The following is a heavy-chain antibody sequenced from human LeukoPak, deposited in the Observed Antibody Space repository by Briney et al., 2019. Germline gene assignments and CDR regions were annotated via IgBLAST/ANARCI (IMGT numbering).Heavy chain of an antibody. Sequence: GGSLRLSCAASGFTFSGSAMHWVRQASGKGLEWVGRIRSKANSYATAYAASVKGRFTISRDDSKNTAYLQMNSLKTEDTAVYYCTGGGTAMVTGNYWGQGTLVTVS. V-gene: IGHV3-73*01. D-gene: IGHD5-18*01. CDR1: GFTFSGSA. CDR2: IRSKANSYAT. J-gene: IGHJ4*02. CDR3: TGGGTAMVTGNY.